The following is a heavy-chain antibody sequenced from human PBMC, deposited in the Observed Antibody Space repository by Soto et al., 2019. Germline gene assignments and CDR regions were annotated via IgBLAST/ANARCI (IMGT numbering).Heavy chain of an antibody. CDR1: GYTFTSYG. D-gene: IGHD2-15*01. CDR3: ARVDGIVGLGADY. Sequence: QVRLVQSGGEVKKPGASVKVSCKASGYTFTSYGISWVRQAPGQGLEGMGWISAYTGDTDHAQKLQGRATMTTDTPTSTAYMDLSSLRADDTAVYYCARVDGIVGLGADYWGQGTLVTVSS. J-gene: IGHJ4*02. CDR2: ISAYTGDT. V-gene: IGHV1-18*01.